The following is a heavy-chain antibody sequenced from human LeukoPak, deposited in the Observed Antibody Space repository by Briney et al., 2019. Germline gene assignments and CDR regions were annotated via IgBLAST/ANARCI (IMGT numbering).Heavy chain of an antibody. J-gene: IGHJ4*02. D-gene: IGHD2-2*01. CDR1: GFTVSSNY. CDR2: IYSGGST. V-gene: IGHV3-53*01. Sequence: QPGGSLRLSCAASGFTVSSNYMSWVRQAPGKGLEWVSVIYSGGSTYYADSVKGRFTISRDNSKNTLYLQMNSLRAEDTAVYYCAKEAYCSSTSCYYGPPDYWGQGTLVTVSS. CDR3: AKEAYCSSTSCYYGPPDY.